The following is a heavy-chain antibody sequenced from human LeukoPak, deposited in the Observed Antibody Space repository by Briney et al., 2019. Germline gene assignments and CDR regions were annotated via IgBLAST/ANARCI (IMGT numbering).Heavy chain of an antibody. CDR1: GFTFSSYG. CDR2: ISSSGSTI. Sequence: PGGSLRLSCAASGFTFSSYGMHWVRQAPGKGLEWVSYISSSGSTIYYTDSVKGRFTVSRDNAKNSLYLQMNSLRAEDTAVYYCAARRITMVRGLNFDYWGQGTLVTVSS. D-gene: IGHD3-10*01. CDR3: AARRITMVRGLNFDY. J-gene: IGHJ4*02. V-gene: IGHV3-48*04.